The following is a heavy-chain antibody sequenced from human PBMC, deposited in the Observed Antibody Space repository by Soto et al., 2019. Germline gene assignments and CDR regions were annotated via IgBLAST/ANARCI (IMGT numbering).Heavy chain of an antibody. CDR2: IIPIFGTA. V-gene: IGHV1-69*13. CDR3: ARDRVEASIVVVHHDAFDI. D-gene: IGHD3-22*01. CDR1: GGTFSSYA. Sequence: GASVKVSCKASGGTFSSYAISWVRQAPGQGLEWMGGIIPIFGTANYAQKFQGRVTITADESTSTAYMELSSLRSEDTAVYYCARDRVEASIVVVHHDAFDIWGQGTMVTVSS. J-gene: IGHJ3*02.